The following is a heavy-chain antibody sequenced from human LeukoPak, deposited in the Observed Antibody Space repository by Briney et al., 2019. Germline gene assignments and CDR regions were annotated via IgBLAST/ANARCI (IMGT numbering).Heavy chain of an antibody. V-gene: IGHV1-2*02. D-gene: IGHD1-14*01. CDR1: GYTFTAYY. CDR2: ISPNSGGT. CDR3: ARPAVTTDAFDI. J-gene: IGHJ3*02. Sequence: GASVKVSCKASGYTFTAYYMHWVRQAPGQGLEWVGWISPNSGGTNSAQKFQGRVTMTRDTSISTAYMELSRLTSDDTAVYYCARPAVTTDAFDIWGQGTMVTVSS.